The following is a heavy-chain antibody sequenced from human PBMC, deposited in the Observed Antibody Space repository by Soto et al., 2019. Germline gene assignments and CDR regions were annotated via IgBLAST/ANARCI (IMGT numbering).Heavy chain of an antibody. J-gene: IGHJ6*02. Sequence: GGSLRLSCAASGFTFSDYYMSWIRQAPGKGLEWVSYISSSSSYTNYADSVKGRFTISRDNAKNSLYLQMNSLRAEDTAVDYCARDSLPPLGYCSSTSCLGYGMDVWGQGTTVTVSS. CDR1: GFTFSDYY. CDR2: ISSSSSYT. V-gene: IGHV3-11*06. CDR3: ARDSLPPLGYCSSTSCLGYGMDV. D-gene: IGHD2-2*01.